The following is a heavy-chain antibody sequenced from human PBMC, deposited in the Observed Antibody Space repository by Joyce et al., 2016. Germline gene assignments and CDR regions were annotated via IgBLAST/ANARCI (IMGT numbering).Heavy chain of an antibody. CDR3: ARDQRIAVAGTLGY. CDR1: GGTFSSYA. CDR2: IIPVFGTA. J-gene: IGHJ4*02. V-gene: IGHV1-69*01. Sequence: QVQLVQSGAEVKKPGSSVKVSGKASGGTFSSYAISWGRQAPGQGLEWMGGIIPVFGTANYAQKFQGRVTITADESTSTAYMELSSLRSEDTAVYYCARDQRIAVAGTLGYWGQGTLVSVSS. D-gene: IGHD6-19*01.